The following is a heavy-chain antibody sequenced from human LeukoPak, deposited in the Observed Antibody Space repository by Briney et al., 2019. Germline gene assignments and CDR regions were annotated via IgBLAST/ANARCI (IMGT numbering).Heavy chain of an antibody. CDR1: GFTFSSYS. D-gene: IGHD2-2*01. CDR3: AKSPYDIVIVPAAMGAFDI. J-gene: IGHJ3*02. V-gene: IGHV3-23*01. Sequence: PGGSLRLSCAASGFTFSSYSMNWVRQAPGEGLEWVSSISGSGGSTYSADSVKGRFTISRDNSKSTLYLQMNSLRAEDTAVYYCAKSPYDIVIVPAAMGAFDIWGQGTMVTVSS. CDR2: ISGSGGST.